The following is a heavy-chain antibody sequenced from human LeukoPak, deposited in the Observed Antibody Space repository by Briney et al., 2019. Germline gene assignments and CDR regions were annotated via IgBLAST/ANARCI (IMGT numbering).Heavy chain of an antibody. V-gene: IGHV3-33*01. CDR1: GFTFSSHG. J-gene: IGHJ4*02. Sequence: GGSLRLSGAASGFTFSSHGMHWVRKAPGKGLEWVAVIWYDGSKKYYADSVKGRFTISRDDSKNTLYLQMNSLRAEDTAVYYCARAAFGVAMDYWGRGTLVTVSS. CDR3: ARAAFGVAMDY. D-gene: IGHD3-10*01. CDR2: IWYDGSKK.